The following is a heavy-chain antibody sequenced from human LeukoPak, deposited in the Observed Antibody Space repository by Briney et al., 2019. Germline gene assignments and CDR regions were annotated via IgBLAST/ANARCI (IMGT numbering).Heavy chain of an antibody. V-gene: IGHV4-59*01. Sequence: SETLSLTCTVSGGSISSYYWSWIRQPPGKGLEWIGFLSYSGSTNYNPSLKSRVTISVDASKNQFSLKLTSVTAADTAVYYCARAGPPGVAGILDFWGQGTLVTVSS. CDR3: ARAGPPGVAGILDF. J-gene: IGHJ4*02. CDR2: LSYSGST. D-gene: IGHD1-14*01. CDR1: GGSISSYY.